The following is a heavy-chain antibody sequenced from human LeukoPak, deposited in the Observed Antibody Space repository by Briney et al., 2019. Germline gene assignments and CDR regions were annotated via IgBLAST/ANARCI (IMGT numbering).Heavy chain of an antibody. J-gene: IGHJ4*02. Sequence: SETLSLTCSVSGYSISSGYYWGWIRQPPGKGLEWIGNIYHSGSTYYNPSLKSRVTISVDTSENQFSLKLSSVTAADTAVYYCASFGGYDLGYSDYWGQGTLVTVSS. CDR1: GYSISSGYY. D-gene: IGHD5-12*01. CDR2: IYHSGST. CDR3: ASFGGYDLGYSDY. V-gene: IGHV4-38-2*02.